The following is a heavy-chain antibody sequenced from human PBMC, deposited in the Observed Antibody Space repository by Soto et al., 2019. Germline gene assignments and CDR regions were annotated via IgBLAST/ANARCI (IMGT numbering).Heavy chain of an antibody. V-gene: IGHV3-9*01. Sequence: PGGSLRLSCAASGFTFDDYAMHWVRQAPGKGLEWVSGISWNSGSIGYADSVKGRFTISRDNAKNSLYLQMNSLRAEDTALYYCAKDRSGSRRDAFATWGQGTMVTVSS. J-gene: IGHJ3*02. D-gene: IGHD1-26*01. CDR1: GFTFDDYA. CDR3: AKDRSGSRRDAFAT. CDR2: ISWNSGSI.